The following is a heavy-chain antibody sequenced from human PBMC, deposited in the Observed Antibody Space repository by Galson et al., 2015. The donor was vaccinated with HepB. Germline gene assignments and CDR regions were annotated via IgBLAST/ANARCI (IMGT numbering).Heavy chain of an antibody. CDR1: GRTFSNSA. J-gene: IGHJ6*03. D-gene: IGHD6-19*01. CDR3: AQRARPDGSGCSSVYYYYMDL. Sequence: SVKVSCKASGRTFSNSAVTWVRQAPGRGLEWMGGIIPIFGTATYAQKFQGRVTITADESTSTAYMELSSLRFEDTAVYYCAQRARPDGSGCSSVYYYYMDLWGKGTTVTVSS. V-gene: IGHV1-69*13. CDR2: IIPIFGTA.